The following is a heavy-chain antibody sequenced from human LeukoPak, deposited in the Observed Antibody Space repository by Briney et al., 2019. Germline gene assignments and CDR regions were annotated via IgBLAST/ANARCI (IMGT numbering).Heavy chain of an antibody. V-gene: IGHV1-2*06. J-gene: IGHJ3*02. CDR1: GYTFTGYY. D-gene: IGHD5-24*01. CDR2: INPNSGGT. CDR3: ARSYNYDDAFDI. Sequence: GASVKVSCKASGYTFTGYYMHWVRQAPGQGLEWMGRINPNSGGTNYAQKFQGRVTMTRDTSISTAYMELSRLRPVDTAVYYCARSYNYDDAFDIWGQGTMVTVSS.